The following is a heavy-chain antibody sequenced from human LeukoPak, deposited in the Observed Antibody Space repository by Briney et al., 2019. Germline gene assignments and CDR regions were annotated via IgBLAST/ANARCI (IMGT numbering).Heavy chain of an antibody. V-gene: IGHV4-59*08. CDR3: ARRRGTSFDP. Sequence: SETLSLTCTVSGGSISSYYWSWIRQPPGKGLEWIGYIYYSGSTNYNPSLKSRVTKSVDTSKNQFSLKLSSVTAADTAVYYCARRRGTSFDPWGQGTLVTVSS. CDR2: IYYSGST. CDR1: GGSISSYY. D-gene: IGHD2-2*01. J-gene: IGHJ5*02.